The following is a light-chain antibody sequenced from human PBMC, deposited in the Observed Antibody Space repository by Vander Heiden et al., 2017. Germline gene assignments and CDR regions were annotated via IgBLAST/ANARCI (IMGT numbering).Light chain of an antibody. V-gene: IGLV3-19*01. J-gene: IGLJ1*01. CDR1: SLRSYY. CDR3: NSRDSSGNPLYV. Sequence: SSELTQDPAVSVALGQTVRIPCQGDSLRSYYASWYQQKPGQAPVLVIYGKNNRPSGIPDRFSGSSSGNTASLTITGAQAEDEADYYCNSRDSSGNPLYVFGTGTKVTVL. CDR2: GKN.